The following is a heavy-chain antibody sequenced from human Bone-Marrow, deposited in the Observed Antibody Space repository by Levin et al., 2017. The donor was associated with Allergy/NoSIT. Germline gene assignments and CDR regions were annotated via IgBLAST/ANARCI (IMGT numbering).Heavy chain of an antibody. CDR2: ISSSGSTI. Sequence: PGGSPRLSCAASGFTFSSYEMNWVRQAPGKGLEWVSYISSSGSTIYYADSVKGRFTISRDNAKNSLYLQMNSLRAEDTAVYYCARDSIAVAGGAEFDYWGQGTLVTVSS. CDR3: ARDSIAVAGGAEFDY. D-gene: IGHD6-19*01. CDR1: GFTFSSYE. V-gene: IGHV3-48*03. J-gene: IGHJ4*02.